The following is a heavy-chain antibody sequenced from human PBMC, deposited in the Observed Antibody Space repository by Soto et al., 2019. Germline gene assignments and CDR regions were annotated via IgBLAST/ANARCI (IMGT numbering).Heavy chain of an antibody. Sequence: QVQLVQSGAEVREPGASVKVSCKASGYTFTSYGISWVRQAPGQGLEWMGWISVYHGKTNFAQKLQGRVTMTTDTSTSTADMELRSLTSDDTAVHYCATVDGSDFWRGGYYYGMDVWGQGTTVTVSS. V-gene: IGHV1-18*01. CDR2: ISVYHGKT. CDR3: ATVDGSDFWRGGYYYGMDV. J-gene: IGHJ6*02. CDR1: GYTFTSYG. D-gene: IGHD3-3*01.